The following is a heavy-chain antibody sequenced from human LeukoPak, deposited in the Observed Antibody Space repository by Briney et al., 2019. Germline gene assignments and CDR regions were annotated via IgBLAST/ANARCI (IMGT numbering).Heavy chain of an antibody. J-gene: IGHJ4*02. Sequence: PEASVKVSCKASGYTFTSYGISWVRQAPGQGLEWMGWISAYNGNTNYAQKLQGRVTMTTDTSTSTAYMELRSLRSDDTAVYYCARDPGYYDSSGYYYDDYWGQGTLVTVSS. V-gene: IGHV1-18*01. CDR1: GYTFTSYG. CDR2: ISAYNGNT. D-gene: IGHD3-22*01. CDR3: ARDPGYYDSSGYYYDDY.